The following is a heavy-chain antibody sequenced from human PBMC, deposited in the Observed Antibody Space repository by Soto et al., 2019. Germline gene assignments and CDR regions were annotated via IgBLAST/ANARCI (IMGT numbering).Heavy chain of an antibody. Sequence: EVQLVESGGGLVQPGGSLRLSCAASGFTFSSYEMNWVRQAPGKGLEWVSYISSSGSTIYYADSVKGRFTISRDNAKNALYLQMNSLRAEDTAVYYCARDLGATGTSAYYYYGMDVWGQGTTVTVSS. V-gene: IGHV3-48*03. D-gene: IGHD1-1*01. J-gene: IGHJ6*02. CDR1: GFTFSSYE. CDR2: ISSSGSTI. CDR3: ARDLGATGTSAYYYYGMDV.